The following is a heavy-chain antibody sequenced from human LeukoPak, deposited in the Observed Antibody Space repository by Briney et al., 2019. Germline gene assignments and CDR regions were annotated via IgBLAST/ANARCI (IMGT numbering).Heavy chain of an antibody. J-gene: IGHJ4*02. CDR3: AKGLAVAGHFDY. V-gene: IGHV3-53*01. CDR1: GFNVSTNY. CDR2: TYGSGST. D-gene: IGHD6-19*01. Sequence: PGGSLRLSCAASGFNVSTNYMSWVRQAPGKGLQWISITYGSGSTYYADAVNGRFTISRDSSNNTLSLRMNSLRAEDTAIYYCAKGLAVAGHFDYWGQGTLVTVSS.